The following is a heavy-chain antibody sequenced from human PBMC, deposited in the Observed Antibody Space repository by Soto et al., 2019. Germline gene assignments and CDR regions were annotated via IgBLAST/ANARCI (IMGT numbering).Heavy chain of an antibody. CDR3: ARAVFGELLYPGWAGAFDI. D-gene: IGHD3-10*01. CDR1: GFTFSSYW. V-gene: IGHV3-7*01. J-gene: IGHJ3*02. Sequence: GGSLRLSCAASGFTFSSYWMSWVRQAPGKGLEWVANIKQDGSEKYYVDSVKGRFTISRDNAKNSLYLQMNSLRAEDTAVYYCARAVFGELLYPGWAGAFDIWGQGTMVTVSS. CDR2: IKQDGSEK.